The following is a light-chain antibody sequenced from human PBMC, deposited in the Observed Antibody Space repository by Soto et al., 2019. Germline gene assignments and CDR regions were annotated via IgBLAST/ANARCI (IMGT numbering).Light chain of an antibody. CDR2: DAS. J-gene: IGKJ5*01. CDR3: QQRHILPIT. Sequence: EIMVTHAPPPLSLYPRERPTLSCRASQSVSSYLAWYQQKPGQAPRLLIYDASNRATGIPARFSGSGSGTDFTLTISSLEPEDSAVYYCQQRHILPITFGQGTRLEI. V-gene: IGKV3-11*01. CDR1: QSVSSY.